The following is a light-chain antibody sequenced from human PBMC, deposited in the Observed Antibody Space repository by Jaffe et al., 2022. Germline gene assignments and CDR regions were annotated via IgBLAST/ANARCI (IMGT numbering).Light chain of an antibody. Sequence: EIVLTQSPATLSVSPGERATLSCRASQSVSNDLAWYQQKPAQAPRLLIYGASTRATGIPARFSGTGSGTEFTLTISSLQSEDFGVYYCHHYNHRPPAITFGQGTRLEIK. CDR3: HHYNHRPPAIT. CDR1: QSVSND. V-gene: IGKV3-15*01. CDR2: GAS. J-gene: IGKJ5*01.